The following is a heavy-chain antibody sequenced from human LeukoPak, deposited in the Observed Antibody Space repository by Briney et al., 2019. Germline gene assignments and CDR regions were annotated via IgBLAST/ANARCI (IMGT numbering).Heavy chain of an antibody. CDR3: ARSPLAAAGNFDY. Sequence: SETLSLTCTVSGGSISSSSYYWGWIRQPPGKGLGWIGSIYYSGSTYYNPSLKSRVTISVDTSKNQFSLKLSSVTAADTAVYYCARSPLAAAGNFDYWGQGTLVTVSS. V-gene: IGHV4-39*07. D-gene: IGHD6-13*01. J-gene: IGHJ4*02. CDR2: IYYSGST. CDR1: GGSISSSSYY.